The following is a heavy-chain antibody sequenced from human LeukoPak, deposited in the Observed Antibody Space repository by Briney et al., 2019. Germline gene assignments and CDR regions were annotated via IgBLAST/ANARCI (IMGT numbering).Heavy chain of an antibody. CDR2: INHSGST. Sequence: PSETLSLTCAVYGGSFSGYYWSWIRQPPGKGLEWIGEINHSGSTNYNPSLKSRVTISVDTSKNQFSLKLSSVTAADTAVYYCARLFVYDSSGYYSDYFDYWGQGTLVTVSS. V-gene: IGHV4-34*01. CDR1: GGSFSGYY. CDR3: ARLFVYDSSGYYSDYFDY. D-gene: IGHD3-22*01. J-gene: IGHJ4*02.